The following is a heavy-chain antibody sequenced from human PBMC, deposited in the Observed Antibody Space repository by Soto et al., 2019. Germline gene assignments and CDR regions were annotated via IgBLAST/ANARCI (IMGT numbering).Heavy chain of an antibody. CDR1: GSTFSNAW. J-gene: IGHJ6*02. CDR2: IKSKTDGGTT. CDR3: TTAPYIVVVVAAIYYYGMDV. D-gene: IGHD2-15*01. V-gene: IGHV3-15*01. Sequence: PGGSLRLSCAASGSTFSNAWMSWVRQAPGKGLEWVGRIKSKTDGGTTDYAAPVKGRFTISRDDSKNTLYLQMNSLKTEDTAVYYCTTAPYIVVVVAAIYYYGMDVWGQGTTVTVSS.